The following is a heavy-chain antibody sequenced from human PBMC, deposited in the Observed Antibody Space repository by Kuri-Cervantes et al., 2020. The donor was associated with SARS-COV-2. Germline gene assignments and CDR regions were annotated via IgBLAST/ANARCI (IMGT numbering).Heavy chain of an antibody. D-gene: IGHD3-3*01. CDR2: ISGSGGST. CDR1: GFTFSSYA. V-gene: IGHV3-23*01. Sequence: GESLKIPCAASGFTFSSYAMSWVRQAPGKGLEWVTAISGSGGSTYYADSVKGRFTISKDNSQNTLYLQMNTLSAEDKAVYYCTRHDVGSAYYFDSWGQGTLVTVSS. J-gene: IGHJ4*02. CDR3: TRHDVGSAYYFDS.